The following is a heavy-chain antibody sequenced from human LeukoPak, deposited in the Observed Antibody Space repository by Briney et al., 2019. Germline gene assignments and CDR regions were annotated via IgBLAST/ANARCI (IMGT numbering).Heavy chain of an antibody. CDR1: GGSISSYY. J-gene: IGHJ5*02. CDR3: ARGYRAPRFRWFDP. D-gene: IGHD3-16*01. Sequence: SETLSLTCTVSGGSISSYYWSWIRQPPGKGLEWIGYIYYSGSTNYNPSLKSRVTISVDTSKNQFPLKLSSVTAADTAVYYCARGYRAPRFRWFDPWGQGTLVTVSS. CDR2: IYYSGST. V-gene: IGHV4-59*08.